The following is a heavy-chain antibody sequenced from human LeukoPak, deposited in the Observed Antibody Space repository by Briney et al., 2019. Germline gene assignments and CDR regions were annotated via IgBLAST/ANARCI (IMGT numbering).Heavy chain of an antibody. V-gene: IGHV3-30*03. J-gene: IGHJ4*02. CDR3: GTLDVDY. Sequence: GGSLRLSCAASGFTFSSYWMSWVRQAPGKGLEWVAVISYDGSNKYYADSVKGRFTISRDNSKNTLYLQMNSLRAEDTAVYYCGTLDVDYWGQGTLVTVSS. D-gene: IGHD2-15*01. CDR1: GFTFSSYW. CDR2: ISYDGSNK.